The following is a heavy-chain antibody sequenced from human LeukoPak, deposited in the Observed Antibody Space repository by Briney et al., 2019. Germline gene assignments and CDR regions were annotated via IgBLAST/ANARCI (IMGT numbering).Heavy chain of an antibody. CDR2: IFYNGKT. Sequence: SETLSLTCTVSGGSISSTDYYCAWIRQPPGKGLEWIGAIFYNGKTFYNPSLENRVTMSVDSSKNQFSLKLTSVTAADTAVYYCARRSGRTPNYFDPWGQGTLVTVSS. CDR1: GGSISSTDYY. CDR3: ARRSGRTPNYFDP. V-gene: IGHV4-39*01. J-gene: IGHJ5*02. D-gene: IGHD6-25*01.